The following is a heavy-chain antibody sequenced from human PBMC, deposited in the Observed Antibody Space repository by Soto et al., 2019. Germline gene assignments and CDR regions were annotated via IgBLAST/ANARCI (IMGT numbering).Heavy chain of an antibody. Sequence: QVQLVESGGGLVKSGGSLRLSCATSGFTFSDHYMSWIRQAPGKGLEFISYISPGGRYTNYGDSVKGRFTISRDNAKNSLFLQVNTLRDEDTAVYYCPRGGGGGVFDHWGQGTSVTVSS. V-gene: IGHV3-11*05. J-gene: IGHJ4*02. D-gene: IGHD2-21*01. CDR1: GFTFSDHY. CDR3: PRGGGGGVFDH. CDR2: ISPGGRYT.